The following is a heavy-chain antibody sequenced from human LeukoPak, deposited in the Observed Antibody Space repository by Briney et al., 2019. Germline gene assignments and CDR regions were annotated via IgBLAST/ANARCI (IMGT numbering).Heavy chain of an antibody. J-gene: IGHJ6*02. CDR1: GFTVSSNY. CDR2: IYSGGST. V-gene: IGHV3-66*01. CDR3: ARDETDYGSGSRKGYYYYGMDV. Sequence: GGSLRLSCAASGFTVSSNYISWVRQAPGKGLEWVSVIYSGGSTYYADSVKGRFTISRDNSKNTLYLQMNSLRAEDTAVYYCARDETDYGSGSRKGYYYYGMDVWGQGTTVTVSS. D-gene: IGHD3-10*01.